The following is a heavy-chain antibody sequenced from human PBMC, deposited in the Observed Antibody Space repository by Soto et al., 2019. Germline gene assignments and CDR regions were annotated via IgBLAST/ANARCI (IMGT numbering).Heavy chain of an antibody. Sequence: EVQLVESGGDLVKPGGSLRLSCAASGFIVSNAWVNWVRQAPGKGLEWVGRIKSRTDGETTDYAATVKGRFTISRDDSKSTLFLQMTSLKNEDTAVYYCATGAPYSGVLFDYWGQGTRVTVSS. V-gene: IGHV3-15*07. CDR1: GFIVSNAW. D-gene: IGHD6-19*01. J-gene: IGHJ4*02. CDR3: ATGAPYSGVLFDY. CDR2: IKSRTDGETT.